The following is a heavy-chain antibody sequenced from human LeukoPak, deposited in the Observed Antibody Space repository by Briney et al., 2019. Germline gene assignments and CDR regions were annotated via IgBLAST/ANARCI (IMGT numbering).Heavy chain of an antibody. Sequence: GGSLRLSCTASGFTFGDYAMSWFRQAPGKGLEWVGFIRSKAYGGTTEYAASVKGRFTISRDDSNSIAYLQMNSLKTEDTAVYYCTREGVVVIAFDIWGQGTMVTVSS. J-gene: IGHJ3*02. CDR1: GFTFGDYA. V-gene: IGHV3-49*03. CDR2: IRSKAYGGTT. CDR3: TREGVVVIAFDI. D-gene: IGHD3-22*01.